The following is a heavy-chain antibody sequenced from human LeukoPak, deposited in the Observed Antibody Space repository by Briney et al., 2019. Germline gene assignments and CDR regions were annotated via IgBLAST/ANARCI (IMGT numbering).Heavy chain of an antibody. V-gene: IGHV3-48*01. D-gene: IGHD2-15*01. Sequence: PGGSLRLSCTASGFTFTSYSMNWVRQTPGQGLEWVSNIGFSTTTIYYADSVKGRFTISRDNAKSSLYLQMNSLRAEDTAVYYCAREGCSGGSCPGPFDYWGQGTLVTVSS. CDR3: AREGCSGGSCPGPFDY. CDR2: IGFSTTTI. CDR1: GFTFTSYS. J-gene: IGHJ4*02.